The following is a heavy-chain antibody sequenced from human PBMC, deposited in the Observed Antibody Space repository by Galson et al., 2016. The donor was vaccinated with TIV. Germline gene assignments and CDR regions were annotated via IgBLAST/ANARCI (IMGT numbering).Heavy chain of an antibody. CDR2: IIRIFGTV. V-gene: IGHV1-69*05. CDR3: ARGCGSYSCYLDV. Sequence: SVKVSCKASGDTLTSCAVSWVRQAPGQGLEWMGEIIRIFGTVNYAQKFQGRVTITTDESTGAVYMELSSLRSEDTAVYYCARGCGSYSCYLDVWGKGTTVTVSS. D-gene: IGHD1-26*01. J-gene: IGHJ6*03. CDR1: GDTLTSCA.